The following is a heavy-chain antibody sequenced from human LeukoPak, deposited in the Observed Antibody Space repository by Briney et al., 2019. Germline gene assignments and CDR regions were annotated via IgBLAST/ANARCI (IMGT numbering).Heavy chain of an antibody. D-gene: IGHD6-13*01. Sequence: GASVKVSCKAPGGTFSSYAISWVRQAPGQGLEWMGGIIPIFGTANYAQKFQGRVTITTDESTSTAYMELSSLRSEDTAVYYCARVISSWHERFDYWGQGTLVTVSS. J-gene: IGHJ4*02. V-gene: IGHV1-69*05. CDR3: ARVISSWHERFDY. CDR2: IIPIFGTA. CDR1: GGTFSSYA.